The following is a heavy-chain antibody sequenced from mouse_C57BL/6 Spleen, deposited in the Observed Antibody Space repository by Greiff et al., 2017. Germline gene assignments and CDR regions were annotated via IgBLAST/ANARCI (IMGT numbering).Heavy chain of an antibody. J-gene: IGHJ1*03. Sequence: VQLQQSGPELVKPGASVKISCKASGYAFSSSWMNWVKQSPGKGLEWIGRIYPGDGDTNYNGKFKGKATLTADKASSTAYMQLSSLTSEDSAVYFCARYYYGSYWYFDVWGTGTTVTVSS. CDR3: ARYYYGSYWYFDV. D-gene: IGHD1-1*01. CDR2: IYPGDGDT. CDR1: GYAFSSSW. V-gene: IGHV1-82*01.